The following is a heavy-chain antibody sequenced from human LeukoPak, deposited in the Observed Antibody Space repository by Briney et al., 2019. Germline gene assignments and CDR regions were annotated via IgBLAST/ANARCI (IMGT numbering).Heavy chain of an antibody. D-gene: IGHD3-10*01. V-gene: IGHV4-59*12. CDR1: GGSISSYY. CDR3: ARAWDYYGSGSEDDAFDI. CDR2: IYYSGST. J-gene: IGHJ3*02. Sequence: PSETLSLTCTVSGGSISSYYWSWIRQPPGKGLEWIGYIYYSGSTNYNPSLKSRVTISVDTSKNQFSLKLSSVTAADTAVYYCARAWDYYGSGSEDDAFDIWGQGTMVTVSS.